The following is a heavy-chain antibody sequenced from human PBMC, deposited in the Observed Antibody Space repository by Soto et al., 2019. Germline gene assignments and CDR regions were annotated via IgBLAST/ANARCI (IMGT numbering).Heavy chain of an antibody. Sequence: QVQLVESGGGLVKPGGSLRLSCAASGFTFSDYYMSWIRQAPGKGLEWVSYISSSSSYTNYADSVKGRFTISRDNVKNSLYLQMSRLRAEDTAVDYCARVFRNAFDIWGQGTMVTVSS. D-gene: IGHD3-10*02. V-gene: IGHV3-11*05. CDR2: ISSSSSYT. J-gene: IGHJ3*02. CDR1: GFTFSDYY. CDR3: ARVFRNAFDI.